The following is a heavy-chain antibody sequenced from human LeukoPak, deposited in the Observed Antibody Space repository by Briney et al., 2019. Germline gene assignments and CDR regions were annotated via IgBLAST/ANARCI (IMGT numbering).Heavy chain of an antibody. CDR3: ARGVAGSGSTPNY. D-gene: IGHD1-26*01. Sequence: PSETLSLTYSVAGGYISGYYWMWIRQPPGKGLEWIGYLYYSGDTKYSPSLKSRVTRSEDTSKNQASLKLRSVTAADTAVYYCARGVAGSGSTPNYWGQGTLVTVSS. V-gene: IGHV4-59*01. J-gene: IGHJ4*02. CDR2: LYYSGDT. CDR1: GGYISGYY.